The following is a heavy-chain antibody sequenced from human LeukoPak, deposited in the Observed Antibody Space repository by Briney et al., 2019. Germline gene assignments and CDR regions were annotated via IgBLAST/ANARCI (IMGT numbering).Heavy chain of an antibody. D-gene: IGHD4-17*01. CDR3: ARWDPTVTYSGAEYFQH. Sequence: SVKVSCKASGGTFTSYAIGWVRQAPGQGLEWMGRIIPIFGTANYAQKFQGRVTITTDEATSTAYMELSSLRSEDTAVYYWARWDPTVTYSGAEYFQHWGQGTLVTVSS. CDR1: GGTFTSYA. CDR2: IIPIFGTA. J-gene: IGHJ1*01. V-gene: IGHV1-69*05.